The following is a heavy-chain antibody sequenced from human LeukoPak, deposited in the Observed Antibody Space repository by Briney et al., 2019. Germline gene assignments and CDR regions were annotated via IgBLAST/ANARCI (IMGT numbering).Heavy chain of an antibody. D-gene: IGHD3-10*01. V-gene: IGHV1-2*02. CDR2: INPNSGGT. CDR3: ARDSGERGSGSYLIAY. CDR1: GYTFTGYY. J-gene: IGHJ4*02. Sequence: ASVKVSCKASGYTFTGYYKHWVRQAPGQGLEWMGWINPNSGGTNYAQKFQGRVTMTRDTSISTAYMELSRLRSDDTAVYYCARDSGERGSGSYLIAYWGQGTLVTVSS.